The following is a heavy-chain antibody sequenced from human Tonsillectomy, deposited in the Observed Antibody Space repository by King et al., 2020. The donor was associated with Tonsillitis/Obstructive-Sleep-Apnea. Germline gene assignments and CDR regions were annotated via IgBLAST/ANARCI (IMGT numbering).Heavy chain of an antibody. CDR2: VYYSGST. Sequence: QLQESGPGLVKPSETLSLTCTVSGGAINSYYWSWIRHPPGKGLEWIGYVYYSGSTNYNPSLKGRVTISVDTSKNQFSLKLSSVTAADTAVYYCARDGGYCSSTSCSQHSWFDPWGQGTLVTVSS. CDR1: GGAINSYY. V-gene: IGHV4-59*01. CDR3: ARDGGYCSSTSCSQHSWFDP. D-gene: IGHD2-2*01. J-gene: IGHJ5*02.